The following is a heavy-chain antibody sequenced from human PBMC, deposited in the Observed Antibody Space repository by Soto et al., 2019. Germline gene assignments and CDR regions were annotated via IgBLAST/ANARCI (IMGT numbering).Heavy chain of an antibody. CDR3: ARASRDYSNIY. CDR2: IIPIFGTA. D-gene: IGHD4-4*01. V-gene: IGHV1-69*06. Sequence: ASVRVSCKAAGGTFSSYAISWVRQAPGQGLELMGGIIPIFGTANYAQKFQGRVTITADKSTSTAYMGLSSLRSEDTAVYYCARASRDYSNIYWGQGTLVNVS. J-gene: IGHJ4*02. CDR1: GGTFSSYA.